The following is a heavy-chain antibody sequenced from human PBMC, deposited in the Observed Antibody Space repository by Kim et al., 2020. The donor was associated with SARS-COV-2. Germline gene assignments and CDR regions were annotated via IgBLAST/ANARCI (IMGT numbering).Heavy chain of an antibody. J-gene: IGHJ3*02. V-gene: IGHV3-23*03. D-gene: IGHD2-21*01. Sequence: YGDSVRCRFVISRDDSKNTLYLQMSSLRAEDTAIYYCAKDPRYYGATEVFDMWGQGAMVTVSS. CDR3: AKDPRYYGATEVFDM.